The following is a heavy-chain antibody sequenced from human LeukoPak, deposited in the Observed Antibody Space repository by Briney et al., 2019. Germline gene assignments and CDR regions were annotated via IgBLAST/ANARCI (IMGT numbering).Heavy chain of an antibody. D-gene: IGHD2-15*01. V-gene: IGHV4-30-4*01. CDR2: IYYSGSS. CDR1: GGSISSGDYY. J-gene: IGHJ3*02. CDR3: VRVPVVMIAEAFDI. Sequence: PSETLSLTCTVSGGSISSGDYYWSWIRQPPGKGLEWIGYIYYSGSSYYNPSLKSRVTKSVDTSKNQFSLRLSSVTAADTAVYYCVRVPVVMIAEAFDIWGQGTMVTVSS.